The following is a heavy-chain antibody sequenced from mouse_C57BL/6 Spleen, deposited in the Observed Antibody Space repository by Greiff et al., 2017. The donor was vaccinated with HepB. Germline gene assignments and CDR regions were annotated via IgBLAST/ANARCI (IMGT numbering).Heavy chain of an antibody. Sequence: VQLQQSGPELVKPGASVKISCKASGYSFTGYYMNWVKQSPEKSLEWIGEINPSTGGTTYNQKFKAKATLTVDKSSSTAYMQLKSLTSEDSAVYYCAREGLYSNSGWFAYWGQVTLVTVSA. CDR2: INPSTGGT. CDR1: GYSFTGYY. CDR3: AREGLYSNSGWFAY. D-gene: IGHD2-5*01. J-gene: IGHJ3*01. V-gene: IGHV1-42*01.